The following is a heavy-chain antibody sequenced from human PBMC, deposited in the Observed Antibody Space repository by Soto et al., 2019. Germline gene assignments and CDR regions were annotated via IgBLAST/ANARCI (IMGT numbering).Heavy chain of an antibody. Sequence: PSETLSLTCAVYGGSFSGYYWSWIRQPPGKGLEWIGEINHSGSTNYNPSLKSRVTISVDTSKNQFSLKLSSVTAADTAVYYCARAPRITIFGVVINYGMDVWGQGTTVTVYS. CDR2: INHSGST. J-gene: IGHJ6*02. D-gene: IGHD3-3*01. CDR3: ARAPRITIFGVVINYGMDV. CDR1: GGSFSGYY. V-gene: IGHV4-34*01.